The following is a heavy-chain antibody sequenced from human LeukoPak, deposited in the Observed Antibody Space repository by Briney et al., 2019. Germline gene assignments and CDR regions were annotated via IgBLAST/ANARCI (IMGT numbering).Heavy chain of an antibody. CDR2: IYYSGST. Sequence: SETLSLTCTVSGGSISSYYWSWIRQPPGKGLEWIGYIYYSGSTNYNPSLKSRVTISVDTSKNQFSLKLSSVTAADTAVYYCARQYYYDSSGYYWGSFDYWGQGTLVTVSS. V-gene: IGHV4-59*01. J-gene: IGHJ4*02. CDR1: GGSISSYY. CDR3: ARQYYYDSSGYYWGSFDY. D-gene: IGHD3-22*01.